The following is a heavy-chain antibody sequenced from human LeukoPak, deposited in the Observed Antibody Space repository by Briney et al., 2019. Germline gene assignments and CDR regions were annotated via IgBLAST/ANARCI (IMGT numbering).Heavy chain of an antibody. D-gene: IGHD3-22*01. CDR1: GYTFTSYD. CDR3: AGGSVQYYYGSSGHTGVEY. CDR2: ISAYNGNT. J-gene: IGHJ4*02. V-gene: IGHV1-18*01. Sequence: RASVKVSCKASGYTFTSYDINWVRQATGQGLEWMGWISAYNGNTNYAQKLQGRVTMTTDTSTSTAYTALRSLRSDDTAVYYCAGGSVQYYYGSSGHTGVEYWGQGTLVTVSS.